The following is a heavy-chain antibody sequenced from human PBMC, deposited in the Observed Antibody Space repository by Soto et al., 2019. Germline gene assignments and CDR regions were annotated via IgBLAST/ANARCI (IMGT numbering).Heavy chain of an antibody. J-gene: IGHJ6*02. Sequence: PGESLKISCKGSGYSFTSYWIGWVRQMPGKGLEWMGIIYPGDSDTRYSPSFQGQVTISADKSISTAYLQWSSLKASDTAMYYCARQAVPRGYYYYYYLMDVWGQGTTVTVSS. V-gene: IGHV5-51*01. CDR2: IYPGDSDT. CDR1: GYSFTSYW. D-gene: IGHD2-2*01. CDR3: ARQAVPRGYYYYYYLMDV.